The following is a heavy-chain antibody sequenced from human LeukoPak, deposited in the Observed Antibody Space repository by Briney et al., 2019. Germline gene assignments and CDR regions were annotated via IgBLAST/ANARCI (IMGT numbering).Heavy chain of an antibody. J-gene: IGHJ5*02. Sequence: SVKVSCKASGGTFSSYAISWVRQAPGQGLEWMGGIIPIFGTANYAQKFQGRVTITADESTSTAYMELSSLRSEDTAVYYCARGPGLGYCNGGSCYPHIPTLLNWLTPGAREPWSPSPQ. CDR2: IIPIFGTA. CDR1: GGTFSSYA. CDR3: ARGPGLGYCNGGSCYPHIPTLLNWLTP. D-gene: IGHD2-15*01. V-gene: IGHV1-69*01.